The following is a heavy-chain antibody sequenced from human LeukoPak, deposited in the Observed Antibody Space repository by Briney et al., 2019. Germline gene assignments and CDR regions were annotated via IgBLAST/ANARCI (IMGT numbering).Heavy chain of an antibody. J-gene: IGHJ4*02. CDR3: ARESGYYYDTSGYTFDY. D-gene: IGHD3-22*01. CDR2: IYTSGST. CDR1: GGSSNNYY. Sequence: PSETLSLTCTVSGGSSNNYYWSWFGQYAGKGLEWIGRIYTSGSTNYNPSLTSRFSMSVDTSKNQFSLRLRSVTAADTAVYYCARESGYYYDTSGYTFDYWGQGILVTVSS. V-gene: IGHV4-4*07.